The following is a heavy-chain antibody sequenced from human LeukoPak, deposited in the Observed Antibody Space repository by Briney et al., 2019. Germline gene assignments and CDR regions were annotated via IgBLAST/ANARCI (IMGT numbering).Heavy chain of an antibody. CDR1: GFTFSSYW. V-gene: IGHV3-7*01. J-gene: IGHJ4*01. Sequence: GGSLRLSCAASGFTFSSYWMSWVRQAPGKGLEWVANIKQDGSEKYYVDSVKGRFTVSRDNAKNSLYLQMNSLRAGDTAIYYCARGMVVGSGGFYFDNWGHGTLVTVSS. D-gene: IGHD2-21*01. CDR3: ARGMVVGSGGFYFDN. CDR2: IKQDGSEK.